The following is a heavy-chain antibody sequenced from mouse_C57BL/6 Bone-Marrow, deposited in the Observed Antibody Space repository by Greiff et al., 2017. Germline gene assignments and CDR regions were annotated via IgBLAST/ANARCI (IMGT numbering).Heavy chain of an antibody. Sequence: EVQLQQSGAELVRPGASVKLSCTASGFNIKDDYMHWVKQRPEQGLEWIGWIDPENGDTEYASKFQGKATITADTSSNTAYLQLSSLTSEDTAVYYCTTLLGGFAYRGQGTLVTVSA. J-gene: IGHJ3*01. D-gene: IGHD1-1*01. CDR1: GFNIKDDY. CDR2: IDPENGDT. V-gene: IGHV14-4*01. CDR3: TTLLGGFAY.